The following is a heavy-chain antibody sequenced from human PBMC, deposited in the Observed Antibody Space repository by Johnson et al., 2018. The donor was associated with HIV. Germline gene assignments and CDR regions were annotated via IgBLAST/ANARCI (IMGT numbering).Heavy chain of an antibody. CDR3: RVVTGAFDI. V-gene: IGHV3-74*02. Sequence: VQLVESGGGLVQPGGSLRLSCAASGITFSDYWMSWVRQTPGKGLEWVSRINSDGSSTSYADSVKGRFTISRDNAKNTLYLQMNSLRAEDTAVYYCRVVTGAFDIWGRGTLVTVAS. CDR2: INSDGSST. CDR1: GITFSDYW. D-gene: IGHD4-23*01. J-gene: IGHJ3*02.